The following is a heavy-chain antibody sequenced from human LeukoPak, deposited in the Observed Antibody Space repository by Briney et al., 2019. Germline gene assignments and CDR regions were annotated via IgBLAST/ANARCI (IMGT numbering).Heavy chain of an antibody. CDR1: GGSVSSDIYH. CDR3: ARDLVAGTIGY. CDR2: IYYSGST. D-gene: IGHD6-19*01. J-gene: IGHJ4*02. Sequence: PSETLSLTCIVSGGSVSSDIYHWSWIRQAPGKGLEWIGYIYYSGSTNYNPSLKSRVTISVDTSKNQFSLKLSSVTAADTAVYYCARDLVAGTIGYWGQGTLVTVSS. V-gene: IGHV4-61*01.